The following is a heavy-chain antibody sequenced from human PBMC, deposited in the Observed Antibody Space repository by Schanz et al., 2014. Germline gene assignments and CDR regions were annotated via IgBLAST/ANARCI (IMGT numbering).Heavy chain of an antibody. V-gene: IGHV1-18*01. D-gene: IGHD3-10*01. J-gene: IGHJ6*02. CDR1: GYTFSDYG. CDR3: ARAKRFGDMDV. Sequence: QVQLVQSGDEVKKPGASVKVSCKTSGYTFSDYGITWVRQAPGQGLEWVGWISAYNGHTDYAQKLQGRVTWTTDTSTSTAYMELRNLRSDDTAVYYCARAKRFGDMDVWGQGTTVTVSS. CDR2: ISAYNGHT.